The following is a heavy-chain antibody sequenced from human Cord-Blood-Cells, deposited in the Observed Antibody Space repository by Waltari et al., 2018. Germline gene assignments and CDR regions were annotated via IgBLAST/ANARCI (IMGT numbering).Heavy chain of an antibody. CDR3: ARDLVVGATIAYYMDV. J-gene: IGHJ6*03. CDR2: INPNSGGT. D-gene: IGHD1-26*01. Sequence: QVQLVQSGAEVKKPGASVKVSCKASGYTFTGYYIHWVRQAPGQGLEWMGWINPNSGGTNYAQKFQGRVTMTRDTSISTAYMELSRLRSDDTAVYYCARDLVVGATIAYYMDVWGKGTTVTVSS. V-gene: IGHV1-2*02. CDR1: GYTFTGYY.